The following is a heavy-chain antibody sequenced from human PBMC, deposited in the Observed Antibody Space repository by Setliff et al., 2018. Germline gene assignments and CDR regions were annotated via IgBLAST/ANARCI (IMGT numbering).Heavy chain of an antibody. Sequence: ASVKVSCKASGYTLTKYYMHWVRQAPGQGLEWMGIINPTGGLTRYAQKFQGRVTMTRDTSTSTVYLELSGLQSDDTAIYFCVRCGGVRGVLYNWFDPWGQGTLVTVSS. CDR3: VRCGGVRGVLYNWFDP. V-gene: IGHV1-46*01. CDR2: INPTGGLT. CDR1: GYTLTKYY. D-gene: IGHD3-10*01. J-gene: IGHJ5*02.